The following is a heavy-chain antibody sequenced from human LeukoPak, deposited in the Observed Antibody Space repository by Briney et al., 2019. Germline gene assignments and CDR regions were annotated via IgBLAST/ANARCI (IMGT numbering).Heavy chain of an antibody. Sequence: PSETLSLTCAVYGGSFSGYYWSWLRQPPGKGLEWIGEINRSGSTNYNPSLKSRVTISVDTSKNQFSLKLSSVTAADTAVYYCATFTVAGSGGQEGWFDPWGQGTLVTVSS. CDR3: ATFTVAGSGGQEGWFDP. V-gene: IGHV4-34*01. CDR2: INRSGST. CDR1: GGSFSGYY. D-gene: IGHD6-19*01. J-gene: IGHJ5*02.